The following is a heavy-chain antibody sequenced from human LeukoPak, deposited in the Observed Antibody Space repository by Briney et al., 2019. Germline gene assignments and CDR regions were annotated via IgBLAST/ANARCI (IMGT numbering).Heavy chain of an antibody. Sequence: VASVKVSCKASGGTFSSYAISWVRQAPGQGLERMGRIIPILGIANYAQKFQGRVTITADKSTSTAYMELSSLRSEDTAVYYCARNEVDSSGYYYNAFDIWGQGTMVTVSS. CDR2: IIPILGIA. V-gene: IGHV1-69*04. D-gene: IGHD3-22*01. CDR1: GGTFSSYA. CDR3: ARNEVDSSGYYYNAFDI. J-gene: IGHJ3*02.